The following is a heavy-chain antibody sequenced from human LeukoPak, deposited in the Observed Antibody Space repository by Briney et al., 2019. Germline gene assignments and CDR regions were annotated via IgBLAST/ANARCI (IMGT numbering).Heavy chain of an antibody. CDR1: GFTLSSYW. D-gene: IGHD5-12*01. Sequence: GGSLRLSCAAWGFTLSSYWMSWVREAPGKGGGGVANIKQEGSEKYYVDSVKGRFTISRDNAKNSLYLQMNSLRAEDTAVYYCARDGYIVATTFDYWGQGTLVTVSS. V-gene: IGHV3-7*01. CDR2: IKQEGSEK. J-gene: IGHJ4*02. CDR3: ARDGYIVATTFDY.